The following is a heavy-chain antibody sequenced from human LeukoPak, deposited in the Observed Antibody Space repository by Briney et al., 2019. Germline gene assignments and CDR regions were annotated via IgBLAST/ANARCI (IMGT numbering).Heavy chain of an antibody. CDR1: GFTFTTYW. D-gene: IGHD3-10*01. V-gene: IGHV3-7*01. Sequence: PGGSLRLSCAASGFTFTTYWMGWVRQAPGKGLEWVANMKQDGSGKYYVDSGKGRFTISRDNAKNSLSLQMNSLRAEDTAVYYCARPLMYYYGSETYFWFDPWGQGTLVTVSS. CDR2: MKQDGSGK. J-gene: IGHJ5*02. CDR3: ARPLMYYYGSETYFWFDP.